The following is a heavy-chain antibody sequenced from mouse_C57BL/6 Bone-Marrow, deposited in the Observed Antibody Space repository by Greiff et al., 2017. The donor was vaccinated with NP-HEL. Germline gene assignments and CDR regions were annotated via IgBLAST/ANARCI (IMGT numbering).Heavy chain of an antibody. CDR1: GYTFTDYN. J-gene: IGHJ1*03. CDR2: INPNNGGT. CDR3: AREGIEGYCWYFDV. D-gene: IGHD2-3*01. V-gene: IGHV1-18*01. Sequence: EVQLHQSGPELVKPGASVKIPCKASGYTFTDYNMDWVKQSHGKSLEWIGDINPNNGGTIYNQKFKGMATLTVDKSSSTAYMERRSLTSEDTAVYYCAREGIEGYCWYFDVWGTGTTVTVSS.